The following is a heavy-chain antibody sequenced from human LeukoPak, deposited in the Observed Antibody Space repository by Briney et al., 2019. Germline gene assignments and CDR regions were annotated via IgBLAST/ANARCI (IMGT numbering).Heavy chain of an antibody. J-gene: IGHJ6*03. D-gene: IGHD1-26*01. CDR2: IYTSGSS. CDR3: ARGGSYFYDYYMDV. CDR1: GGSISSSY. V-gene: IGHV4-4*07. Sequence: PSETLSLTCTVSGGSISSSYWSWIRQSAGKGLEWIGRIYTSGSSNYNPSLKSRITMSVDTSKSEFSLKLTSVTAADTAVYYCARGGSYFYDYYMDVWGKGATVTVSS.